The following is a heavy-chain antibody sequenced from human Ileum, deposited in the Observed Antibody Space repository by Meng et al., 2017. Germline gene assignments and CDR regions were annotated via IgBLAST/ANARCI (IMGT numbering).Heavy chain of an antibody. CDR3: ARVLFGYCSGGSCYSQYYFDY. V-gene: IGHV4-59*01. D-gene: IGHD2-15*01. CDR1: GGSISSYY. Sequence: SETLSLTCTVSGGSISSYYWSWIRQPPGKGLEWIGYIYYNGSTNYNPSLKSRVTISVDTSKNQFSLKLSSVTAADTAVYYCARVLFGYCSGGSCYSQYYFDYWGQGTLVTVSS. CDR2: IYYNGST. J-gene: IGHJ4*02.